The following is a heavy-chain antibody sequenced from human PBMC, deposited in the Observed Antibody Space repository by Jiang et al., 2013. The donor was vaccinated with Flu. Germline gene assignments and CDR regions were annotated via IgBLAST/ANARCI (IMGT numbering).Heavy chain of an antibody. V-gene: IGHV4-61*02. Sequence: GPGLVKPSQTLSLTCTVTGDSINSATYYWSWIRQPAGKGLEWIGRILISGSTNYNPSLERRATLSIDTSKNQFSLKLNSVIAADTAVYFCARETSSGYAKNWGQGTLVTVSS. J-gene: IGHJ4*02. CDR3: ARETSSGYAKN. D-gene: IGHD5-12*01. CDR2: ILISGST. CDR1: GDSINSATYY.